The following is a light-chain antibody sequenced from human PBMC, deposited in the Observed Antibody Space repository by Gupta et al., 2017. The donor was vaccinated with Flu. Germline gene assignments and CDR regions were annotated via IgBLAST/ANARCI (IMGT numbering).Light chain of an antibody. CDR2: EGS. CDR3: CTDAGSGTYV. J-gene: IGLJ1*01. CDR1: SNDLESDYL. Sequence: QSALTQPASVSGSPGQSITISCTATSNDLESDYLVSWYQQHPGKAPKFLIYEGSKRPSGVSSRFSGSKSGHTASLTISGLQADDEADYYCCTDAGSGTYVFGSGTKVTVL. V-gene: IGLV2-23*01.